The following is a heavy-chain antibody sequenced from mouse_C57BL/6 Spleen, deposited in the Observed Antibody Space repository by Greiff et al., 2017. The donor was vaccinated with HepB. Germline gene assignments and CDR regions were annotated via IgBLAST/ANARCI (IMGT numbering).Heavy chain of an antibody. CDR1: GFTFSSYA. CDR2: ISSGGDYI. Sequence: EVQLVESGAGLVKPGGSLKLSCAASGFTFSSYAMSWVRQTPEKRLEWVAYISSGGDYIYYADTVKGRFTISRDNARNTLYLQMSSLKSEDTAMYYCTRDSRSSYGAMDYWGQGTSVTVSS. J-gene: IGHJ4*01. D-gene: IGHD1-1*01. V-gene: IGHV5-9-1*02. CDR3: TRDSRSSYGAMDY.